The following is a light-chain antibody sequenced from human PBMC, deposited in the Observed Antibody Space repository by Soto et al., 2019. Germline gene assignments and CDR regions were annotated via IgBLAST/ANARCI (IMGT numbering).Light chain of an antibody. J-gene: IGKJ4*01. CDR1: QSISSW. CDR2: AAS. V-gene: IGKV1-5*01. Sequence: DIQMTQSPSTLSGSVGDRVTITCRASQSISSWLAWYQQKPGKAPKLLIYAASTLQSGVPSRFSGSGSGTEFTLTISSLQPDDFATYYCQQYNSYPLTFGGGTRWIS. CDR3: QQYNSYPLT.